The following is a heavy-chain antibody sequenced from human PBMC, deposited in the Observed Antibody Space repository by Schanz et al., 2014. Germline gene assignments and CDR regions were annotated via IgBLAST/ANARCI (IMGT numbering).Heavy chain of an antibody. J-gene: IGHJ5*02. CDR3: ARGNTIFGVVILGWLDP. D-gene: IGHD3-3*01. V-gene: IGHV1-69*09. Sequence: QVQLVQSGAEVKKPGASVKVSCKASGYTFTGHHMHWVRQAPGQGLEWMGRIIPNLGSANYAQKFQGRVTITADKSTSTVYMELSSQRSEDTAIYYCARGNTIFGVVILGWLDPWGQGTLVTVSS. CDR1: GYTFTGHH. CDR2: IIPNLGSA.